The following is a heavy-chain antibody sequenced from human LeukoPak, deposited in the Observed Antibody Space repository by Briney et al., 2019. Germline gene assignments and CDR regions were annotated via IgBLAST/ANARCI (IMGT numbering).Heavy chain of an antibody. V-gene: IGHV4-31*03. CDR1: GGSISSGGYY. J-gene: IGHJ5*02. D-gene: IGHD4-11*01. CDR2: IYYSGNT. CDR3: ARGQDDYSSFYTWFDP. Sequence: SETLSLTCTVSGGSISSGGYYWSWIRQHPGKGLEWIGYIYYSGNTYYSPSLKSRLTISIETSKNQFSLKLSSVTAADTAVYYCARGQDDYSSFYTWFDPWGQGTLVTVSS.